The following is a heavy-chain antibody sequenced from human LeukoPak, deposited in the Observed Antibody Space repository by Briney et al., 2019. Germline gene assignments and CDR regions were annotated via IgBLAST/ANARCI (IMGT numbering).Heavy chain of an antibody. Sequence: GGSLRLSCAASGFTFSSYWMHWVRQAPGKGLVWVSRINSDGSSTSYADSVRGRFTISRDNAKNTLYLQMNSLRAEDTAVYYCARDYVWGSYRPPGYWGQGTLVTVSS. J-gene: IGHJ4*02. D-gene: IGHD3-16*02. V-gene: IGHV3-74*01. CDR3: ARDYVWGSYRPPGY. CDR1: GFTFSSYW. CDR2: INSDGSST.